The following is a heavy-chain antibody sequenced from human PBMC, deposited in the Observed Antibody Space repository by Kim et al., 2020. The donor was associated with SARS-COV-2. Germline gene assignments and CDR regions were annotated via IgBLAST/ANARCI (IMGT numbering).Heavy chain of an antibody. Sequence: ASVKVSCTASGYKFSDYAMVWMRQAPGQGPEWMGWISGYDSHTNYAEKFQGRVTLTTDTSTSTAYMELRSLGSDDTAVYYCAREDLDAARVLYYYFDSWG. CDR3: AREDLDAARVLYYYFDS. CDR1: GYKFSDYA. CDR2: ISGYDSHT. J-gene: IGHJ4*01. V-gene: IGHV1-18*01. D-gene: IGHD3-10*01.